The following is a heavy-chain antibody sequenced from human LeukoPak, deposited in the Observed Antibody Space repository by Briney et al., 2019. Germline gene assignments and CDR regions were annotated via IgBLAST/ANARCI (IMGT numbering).Heavy chain of an antibody. CDR2: IYPGDSDT. CDR1: GYSFTSYW. J-gene: IGHJ4*02. D-gene: IGHD3-22*01. Sequence: GESLKISCKGSGYSFTSYWIGWVRQMPGKGLEWMGIIYPGDSDTRYSPSFQGQVTISADKSISTAYLQWSSLKASDIAMYYSARHGAYDSSGYYPLWYFDYWGQGTLVTVSS. CDR3: ARHGAYDSSGYYPLWYFDY. V-gene: IGHV5-51*01.